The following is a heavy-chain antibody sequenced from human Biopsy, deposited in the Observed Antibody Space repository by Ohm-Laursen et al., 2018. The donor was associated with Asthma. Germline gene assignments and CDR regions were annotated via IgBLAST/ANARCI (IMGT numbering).Heavy chain of an antibody. CDR2: ISYDGRNT. V-gene: IGHV3-30*04. D-gene: IGHD2-21*02. J-gene: IGHJ6*02. Sequence: SLRLSCSASGFTFDNYTMHWVRQAPGKGLEWVTIISYDGRNTYYADSVEGRFTISRDNSKNTLFLQMSSLRPEDTAVYYCARGGLHYYEYYGMDVWGQGTTVIVSS. CDR1: GFTFDNYT. CDR3: ARGGLHYYEYYGMDV.